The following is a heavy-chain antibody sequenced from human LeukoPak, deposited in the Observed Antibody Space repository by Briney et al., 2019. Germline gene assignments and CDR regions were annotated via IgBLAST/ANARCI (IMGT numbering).Heavy chain of an antibody. CDR2: VYTTGTT. V-gene: IGHV4-61*02. J-gene: IGHJ4*02. CDR3: ARENPREYNYGRHFDF. D-gene: IGHD5-18*01. Sequence: SETLSLTCSVSGDTISSGDSYWSWIRQPAGKRLEWIGRVYTTGTTNYNPSLKRRVTISVDTSKNQFSLKLSSVTAADTAVYYCARENPREYNYGRHFDFWGQGTLVTVSS. CDR1: GDTISSGDSY.